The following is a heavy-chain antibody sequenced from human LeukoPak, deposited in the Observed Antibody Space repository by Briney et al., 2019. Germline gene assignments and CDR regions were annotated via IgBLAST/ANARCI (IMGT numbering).Heavy chain of an antibody. CDR2: INWNGGST. D-gene: IGHD3-10*01. Sequence: PGGSLRLSCAASGFTFDDYGMSWVRQAPGKGLEWVSGINWNGGSTGYADSVKGRFTISRDNAKNSLYLQMNSLRAEDTALYYCARKWSPEWGYYGSGSYYVDAFDIWGQGTMVTVSS. J-gene: IGHJ3*02. CDR1: GFTFDDYG. V-gene: IGHV3-20*04. CDR3: ARKWSPEWGYYGSGSYYVDAFDI.